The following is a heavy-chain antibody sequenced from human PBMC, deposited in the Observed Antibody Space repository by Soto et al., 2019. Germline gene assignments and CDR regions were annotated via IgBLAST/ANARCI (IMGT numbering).Heavy chain of an antibody. CDR1: GFTFSDYY. J-gene: IGHJ4*02. V-gene: IGHV3-11*06. CDR2: ITSRGNFK. Sequence: GSLRLSCEASGFTFSDYYMSWIRQAPGKGLEYVSYITSRGNFKHHADSVKGRFTISRDNAKSSVFLDMNSLRVDDTAIYYCARFSAAGRVFDYWGQGTLVTVSS. CDR3: ARFSAAGRVFDY. D-gene: IGHD6-13*01.